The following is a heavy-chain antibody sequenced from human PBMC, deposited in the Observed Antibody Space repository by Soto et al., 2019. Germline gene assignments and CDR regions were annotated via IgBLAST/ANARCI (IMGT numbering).Heavy chain of an antibody. CDR3: VRQPTTGDTDLWFDP. J-gene: IGHJ5*02. CDR1: GRSISSYY. V-gene: IGHV4-59*08. Sequence: SETLSLTCTVSGRSISSYYWSWNRQPPGKGLEWIANIYYSGSTFYNPSLASRVSVSVDTSKNEFSLKLRSVTAADTAVYYCVRQPTTGDTDLWFDPWGQGTVVSVSS. D-gene: IGHD2-21*01. CDR2: IYYSGST.